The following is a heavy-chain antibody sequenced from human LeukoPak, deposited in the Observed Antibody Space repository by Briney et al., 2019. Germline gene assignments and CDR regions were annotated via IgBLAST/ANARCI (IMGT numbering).Heavy chain of an antibody. Sequence: SQTLSLTCAISGASVSSNSAAWYWIRPSPSRGLEWLGRPYYRSKWYHDYAVSVKSRITINPDTSKNQFSLQLNSVTPEDTAVYYCATQLVIESGGMDVWGQGTMVTVSS. D-gene: IGHD3-9*01. CDR3: ATQLVIESGGMDV. CDR2: PYYRSKWYH. J-gene: IGHJ6*02. V-gene: IGHV6-1*01. CDR1: GASVSSNSAA.